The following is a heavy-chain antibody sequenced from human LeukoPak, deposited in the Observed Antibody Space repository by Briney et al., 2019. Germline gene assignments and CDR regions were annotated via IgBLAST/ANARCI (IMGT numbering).Heavy chain of an antibody. V-gene: IGHV3-9*01. J-gene: IGHJ4*02. Sequence: GRSLRLSCAASGFTFDDYAMHWVRQAPGKGLEWVSGISWNSGSIGYADSVKGRFTISRDNAKNSLYPQMNSLRAEDTALYYCAKFSSSNPYWGQGILVTVSS. CDR2: ISWNSGSI. CDR3: AKFSSSNPY. CDR1: GFTFDDYA. D-gene: IGHD6-6*01.